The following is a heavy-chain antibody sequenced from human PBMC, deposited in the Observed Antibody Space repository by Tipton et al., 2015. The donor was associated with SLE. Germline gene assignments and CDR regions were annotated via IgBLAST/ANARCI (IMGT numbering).Heavy chain of an antibody. D-gene: IGHD3-10*01. J-gene: IGHJ6*03. CDR3: ARGNYASESYYRLYMDV. Sequence: TLSLTCTVSGGSISSGGYYWSWIRQHPGKGLEWIGYIYYSGYTFYNPSLKSRVTISGDTSKNQFSLRVSSVTAADTAVYYCARGNYASESYYRLYMDVWGKGATVTVSS. CDR2: IYYSGYT. V-gene: IGHV4-31*03. CDR1: GGSISSGGYY.